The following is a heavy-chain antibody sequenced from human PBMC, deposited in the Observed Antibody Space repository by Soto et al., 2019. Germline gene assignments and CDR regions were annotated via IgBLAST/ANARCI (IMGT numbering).Heavy chain of an antibody. CDR1: GFTFSSYG. D-gene: IGHD5-12*01. Sequence: GGSLRLSCAASGFTFSSYGMHWVRQAPGKGLEWVAVISYDGSNKYYADSVKGRFTISRDNSKNTLYLQMNSLRAEDTAVYYCAPSVATIRPKLDYWGQGTLVTVSS. J-gene: IGHJ4*02. CDR3: APSVATIRPKLDY. V-gene: IGHV3-30*03. CDR2: ISYDGSNK.